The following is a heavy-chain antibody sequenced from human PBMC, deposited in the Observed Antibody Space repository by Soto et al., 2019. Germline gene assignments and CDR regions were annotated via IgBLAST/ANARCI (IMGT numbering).Heavy chain of an antibody. CDR3: ARERGNYMYFDY. D-gene: IGHD1-7*01. V-gene: IGHV1-18*01. J-gene: IGHJ4*02. Sequence: QVQLVQSGAEVKKPGASVKVSCKASGYSFTDYGFTWVRQAPGQGLEWMGWVNTYKGNTNYAQKFPGRGTLTSDTSTSTAYMELRGLRSADTALYYCARERGNYMYFDYGGQGTLVTVSS. CDR1: GYSFTDYG. CDR2: VNTYKGNT.